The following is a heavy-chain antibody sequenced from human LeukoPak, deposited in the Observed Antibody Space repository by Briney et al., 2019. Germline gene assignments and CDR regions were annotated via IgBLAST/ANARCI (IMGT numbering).Heavy chain of an antibody. CDR3: ARSTVATCCGGEDH. D-gene: IGHD2-21*01. CDR2: ISYDGSNK. Sequence: GGSLRLSCAASGFTFSTYAMNWVRQAPGKGLEWVAIISYDGSNKYYADSVKGRFTISRDNSKNTLYLQMNSLKSEDTAVYYCARSTVATCCGGEDHWGQGTLVTVSS. CDR1: GFTFSTYA. V-gene: IGHV3-30-3*01. J-gene: IGHJ4*02.